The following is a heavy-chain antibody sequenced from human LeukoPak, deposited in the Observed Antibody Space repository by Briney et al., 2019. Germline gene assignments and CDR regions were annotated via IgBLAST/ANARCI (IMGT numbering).Heavy chain of an antibody. V-gene: IGHV4-34*01. CDR2: INHSGST. CDR3: ARGRSYWYFDL. Sequence: SETLSLTCAVYGGSFSDYSWSWLRQPPGKGLEWIGEINHSGSTNYNPSLKSRVTISVDTSKNQFSLKLSSVTAADTAVYYCARGRSYWYFDLWGRGTLVTVSS. J-gene: IGHJ2*01. CDR1: GGSFSDYS.